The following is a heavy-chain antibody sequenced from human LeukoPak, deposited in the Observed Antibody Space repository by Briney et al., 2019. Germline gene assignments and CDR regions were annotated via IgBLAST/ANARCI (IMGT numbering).Heavy chain of an antibody. D-gene: IGHD5-18*01. CDR2: IYYSGST. CDR1: GGSISSYY. CDR3: ARVDTASDAFDI. V-gene: IGHV4-59*01. J-gene: IGHJ3*02. Sequence: PSETLSLTCTVSGGSISSYYWSWIRQPPGKGLEWIGYIYYSGSTNYNPSLKGRVTISVDTSKNQFSLNLSSVTAADTAVFYCARVDTASDAFDIWDQGTMATVSS.